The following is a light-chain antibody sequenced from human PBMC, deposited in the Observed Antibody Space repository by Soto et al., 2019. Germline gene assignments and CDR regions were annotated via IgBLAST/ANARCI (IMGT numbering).Light chain of an antibody. Sequence: EIVWTQSPGTLSLSPGERATLSCRASQRVTSSYLAWYQQKPGQAPRLLIYGASSRATGIPDRFSGSGSGTDFTLTISRLEPEDCAVYYCQQYGSSPRFGQGTKVEIK. CDR1: QRVTSSY. CDR3: QQYGSSPR. J-gene: IGKJ1*01. CDR2: GAS. V-gene: IGKV3-20*01.